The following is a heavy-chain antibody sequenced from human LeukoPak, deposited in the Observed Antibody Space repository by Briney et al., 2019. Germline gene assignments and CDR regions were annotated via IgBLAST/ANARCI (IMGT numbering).Heavy chain of an antibody. CDR2: IVPIFGTA. CDR1: GGTFSSYA. Sequence: SVKVSCKASGGTFSSYAISWVRQAPGQGLEWMGGIVPIFGTANYAQKFQGRVTITADESTSTAYMELSSLRSEDTAVYYCARGPDYYDSSGYDYYYMDVWGKGTTVTVSS. CDR3: ARGPDYYDSSGYDYYYMDV. J-gene: IGHJ6*03. V-gene: IGHV1-69*13. D-gene: IGHD3-22*01.